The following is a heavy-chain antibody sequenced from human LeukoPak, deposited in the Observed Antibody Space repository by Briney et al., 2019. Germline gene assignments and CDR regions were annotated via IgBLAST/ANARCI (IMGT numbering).Heavy chain of an antibody. J-gene: IGHJ4*02. CDR2: IYHSGST. Sequence: GSLRLSCAASGFTFSSYAMSWVRQPPGKGLEWIGEIYHSGSTNYNPSLKSRVTISVDKSKNQFSLKLSSVTAADTAVYYCASRDGYNWAVDYWGQGTLVTVSS. CDR1: GFTFSSYAM. D-gene: IGHD5-24*01. CDR3: ASRDGYNWAVDY. V-gene: IGHV4-4*02.